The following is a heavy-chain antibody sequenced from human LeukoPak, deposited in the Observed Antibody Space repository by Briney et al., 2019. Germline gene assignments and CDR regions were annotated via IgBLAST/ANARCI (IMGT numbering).Heavy chain of an antibody. Sequence: PGGSLRLSCVASGFTLRAHDMHWFRQAPGKGLEWVGRIKTNTDGGTTDYAAPVKGRFTISRDDSKNTLYLQMNSLRTEDTAVYYCTSTLGYWGQGTLVTVSS. J-gene: IGHJ4*02. CDR3: TSTLGY. D-gene: IGHD3-16*01. CDR2: IKTNTDGGTT. CDR1: GFTLRAHD. V-gene: IGHV3-15*01.